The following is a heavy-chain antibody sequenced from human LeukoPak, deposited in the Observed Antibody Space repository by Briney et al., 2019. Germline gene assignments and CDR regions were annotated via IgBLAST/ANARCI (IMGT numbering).Heavy chain of an antibody. V-gene: IGHV1-46*01. Sequence: SVKVSCKASVYTFTIYYMHCVPETPGQGHECMVIINPSGGSTSYGQKFQGRVTMTRDMSTSTVYMELSSLRSEDTAVYYCARGPDSSGYYAREGLYYFDYWGQGTLVSVS. D-gene: IGHD3-22*01. J-gene: IGHJ4*02. CDR2: INPSGGST. CDR3: ARGPDSSGYYAREGLYYFDY. CDR1: VYTFTIYY.